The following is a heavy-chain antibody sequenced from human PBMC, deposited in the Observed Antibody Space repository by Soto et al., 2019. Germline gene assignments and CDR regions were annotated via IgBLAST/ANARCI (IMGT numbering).Heavy chain of an antibody. CDR3: ARAPQISGYYPDYFQH. J-gene: IGHJ1*01. CDR1: GYSISSSNW. Sequence: SETLSLTCAVSGYSISSSNWWGCIRQPPGKGLEWIGYIYYSGSTYYSPSLKSRVTMSVDTSKNQFSLKLSSVTAVDTAVYYCARAPQISGYYPDYFQHWGQGTLVTVSS. CDR2: IYYSGST. V-gene: IGHV4-28*03. D-gene: IGHD3-22*01.